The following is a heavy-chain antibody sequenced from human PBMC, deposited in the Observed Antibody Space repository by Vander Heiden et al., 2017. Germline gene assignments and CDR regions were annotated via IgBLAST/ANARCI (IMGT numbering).Heavy chain of an antibody. J-gene: IGHJ1*01. D-gene: IGHD2-15*01. CDR2: INPNSGVT. CDR1: GYPFPGYC. Sequence: QVQLVQSEAEVKKPGASVRVSCKASGYPFPGYCRHWVRQAPGQGLEWMGWINPNSGVTNYAQKFQGRVTMTRDTSISTAYMELSRLRSDDTAVYYCAREALAATDSAEYFQHWGQGTLVTVSS. CDR3: AREALAATDSAEYFQH. V-gene: IGHV1-2*02.